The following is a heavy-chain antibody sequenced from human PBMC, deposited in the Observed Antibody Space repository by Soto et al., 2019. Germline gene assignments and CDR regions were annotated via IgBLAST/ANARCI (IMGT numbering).Heavy chain of an antibody. CDR3: ERDDIIVPEAHHYDDYGIDV. J-gene: IGHJ6*02. V-gene: IGHV6-1*01. Sequence: SQTLSLTCAFSGDIVSSNSAAWNWIRQSPSRGLEWLGRTYYRSKWYNDYAVSVKSRITINPDTSKNQFSLQLNSVTPEDTAVYYCERDDIIVPEAHHYDDYGIDVWGQGTMVTVSS. D-gene: IGHD3-16*02. CDR1: GDIVSSNSAA. CDR2: TYYRSKWYN.